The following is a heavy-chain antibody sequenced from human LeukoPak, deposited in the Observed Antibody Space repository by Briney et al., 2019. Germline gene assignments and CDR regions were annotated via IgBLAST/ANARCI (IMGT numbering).Heavy chain of an antibody. CDR1: GYTFTNYG. CDR2: ISACNGNT. D-gene: IGHD4-17*01. Sequence: ASVKVSCKASGYTFTNYGVTWVRQAPGQGLQWMGWISACNGNTNYAQKFQGRISMTIDTSTTTAYMELRSLRSDDTAIYYCARVRSYGDYSDYWGQGTLVTVSS. J-gene: IGHJ4*02. CDR3: ARVRSYGDYSDY. V-gene: IGHV1-18*04.